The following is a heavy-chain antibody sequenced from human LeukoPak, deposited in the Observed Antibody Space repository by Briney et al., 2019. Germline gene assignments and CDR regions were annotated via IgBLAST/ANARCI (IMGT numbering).Heavy chain of an antibody. D-gene: IGHD4-23*01. CDR3: AKGIGTVVTYYFDY. CDR2: IRYDGSNK. CDR1: GFTFSSYG. Sequence: GGSLRLSCAASGFTFSSYGMHWVRQAPGKGLEWVAFIRYDGSNKYYADSVKGRFTISRDNSKNTLYLQMNSLRAEDTAVYYCAKGIGTVVTYYFDYWGQGTLVTVSS. J-gene: IGHJ4*02. V-gene: IGHV3-30*02.